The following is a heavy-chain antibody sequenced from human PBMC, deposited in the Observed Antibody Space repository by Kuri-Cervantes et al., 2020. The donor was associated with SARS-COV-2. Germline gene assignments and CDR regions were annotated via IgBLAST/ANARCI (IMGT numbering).Heavy chain of an antibody. J-gene: IGHJ6*03. D-gene: IGHD1-26*01. CDR2: IYYSGST. CDR3: ARSGSYPYYYYYMDV. Sequence: SETLSLTCTVSGGSISCHYWSWIRQPPGKGLEWIGYIYYSGSTNYNPSLKSRVTISVDTSKNQFSLKLSSVTAADTAVYYCARSGSYPYYYYYMDVWGKGTTVTVSS. CDR1: GGSISCHY. V-gene: IGHV4-59*11.